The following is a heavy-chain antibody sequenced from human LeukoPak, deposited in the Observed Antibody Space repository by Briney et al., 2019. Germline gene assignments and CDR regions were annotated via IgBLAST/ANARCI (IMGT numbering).Heavy chain of an antibody. CDR1: GFTFTTYW. V-gene: IGHV3-7*01. CDR3: ARGGGYAWDY. D-gene: IGHD5-12*01. Sequence: GGSLRLSCATSGFTFTTYWMNWVRQAPGKGLEWVANIKQDGSEKYYVDSVKGRFTISRDSAKSSLYLQMNSLRADDTAVYYCARGGGYAWDYWGQGTLVTVSS. J-gene: IGHJ4*02. CDR2: IKQDGSEK.